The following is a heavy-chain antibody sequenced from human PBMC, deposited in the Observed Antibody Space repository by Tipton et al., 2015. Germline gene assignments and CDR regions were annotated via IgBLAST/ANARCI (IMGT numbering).Heavy chain of an antibody. CDR1: GFTFSTFG. V-gene: IGHV3-30*18. CDR2: ISYDGSNK. Sequence: SLRLSCAASGFTFSTFGMHWVRQAPGKGLQWVAVISYDGSNKYYVDSVKGRFTISRDNSKNTLDLQMNSLRPEDTAVYYCAKGPHYVGGNYLYTAIGDWGQGTLVTVSS. D-gene: IGHD3-16*02. J-gene: IGHJ4*02. CDR3: AKGPHYVGGNYLYTAIGD.